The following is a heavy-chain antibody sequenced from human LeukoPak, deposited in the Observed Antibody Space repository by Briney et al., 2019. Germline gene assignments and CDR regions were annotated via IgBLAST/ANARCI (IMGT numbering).Heavy chain of an antibody. CDR2: IYHSGST. Sequence: SETLSLTCTVSGGSISSGGYYWSWIRQPPGKGLEWIGYIYHSGSTNYNPSLKSRVTISVDKSKNQFSLKLSSVTAADTAVYYCARGRDSSGWYYFDYWGQGTLVTVSS. CDR3: ARGRDSSGWYYFDY. J-gene: IGHJ4*02. D-gene: IGHD6-19*01. CDR1: GGSISSGGYY. V-gene: IGHV4-30-2*01.